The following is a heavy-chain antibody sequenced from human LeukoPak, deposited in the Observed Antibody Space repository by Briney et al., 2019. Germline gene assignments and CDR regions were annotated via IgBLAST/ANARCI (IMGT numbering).Heavy chain of an antibody. Sequence: GESLKISCKGSGYSFPNYWIGWVRQMPGKGLEWLGILYPGDSDTRYSPSFQGQVTISADKSISTAYLQWSSLKASDTAMYYCVRSRGYSYGYSYYLDYWGQGTLVTVSS. V-gene: IGHV5-51*01. CDR1: GYSFPNYW. J-gene: IGHJ4*02. D-gene: IGHD5-18*01. CDR3: VRSRGYSYGYSYYLDY. CDR2: LYPGDSDT.